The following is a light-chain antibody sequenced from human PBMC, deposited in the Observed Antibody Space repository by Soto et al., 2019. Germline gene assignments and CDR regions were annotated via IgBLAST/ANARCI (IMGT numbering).Light chain of an antibody. V-gene: IGKV1-5*03. CDR3: QQSRNYTWT. J-gene: IGKJ1*01. CDR2: EAS. Sequence: DIQMTQSPSTLSTSLGDRVTITCRASQSIDFYLAWYQQKPGKAPKLLIYEASNLESGVPSRFSGSGYGTEFTLTISSLQPDDFATYYCQQSRNYTWTFGQGTKVYIK. CDR1: QSIDFY.